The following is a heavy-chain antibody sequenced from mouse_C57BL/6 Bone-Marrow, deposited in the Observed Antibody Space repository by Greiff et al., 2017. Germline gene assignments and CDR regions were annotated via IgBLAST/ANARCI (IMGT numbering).Heavy chain of an antibody. CDR3: SGERLRRASYYAMDY. Sequence: EVKVEESGGGLMKPGGSLKLSCAASGFTFSSYAMSWVRQTPEQRLEWVATIRDGGSYTYYPDNVKGRVTISRDNAKNDLYLQMSHLKSEDTAMYYCSGERLRRASYYAMDYWGQGTSVTVSS. CDR1: GFTFSSYA. D-gene: IGHD2-4*01. J-gene: IGHJ4*01. V-gene: IGHV5-4*01. CDR2: IRDGGSYT.